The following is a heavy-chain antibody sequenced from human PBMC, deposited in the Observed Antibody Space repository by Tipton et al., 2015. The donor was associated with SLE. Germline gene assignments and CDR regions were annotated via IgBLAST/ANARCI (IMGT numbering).Heavy chain of an antibody. V-gene: IGHV4-59*01. J-gene: IGHJ6*02. CDR3: ARSRGGPIVEMGMDV. CDR2: IYYSGST. CDR1: GGSISSYY. D-gene: IGHD2-21*01. Sequence: TLSLTCTVSGGSISSYYWSWIRQPPGQGLEWIGNIYYSGSTNYNPSLKSRVTISVDTSKNQFSLKLSSVTAADTAVYYCARSRGGPIVEMGMDVWGQGTTVTVSS.